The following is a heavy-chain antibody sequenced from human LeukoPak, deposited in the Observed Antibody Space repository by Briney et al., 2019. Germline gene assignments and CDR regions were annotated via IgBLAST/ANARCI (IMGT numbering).Heavy chain of an antibody. V-gene: IGHV3-23*01. Sequence: WVSAISGSGCSTYYADSVKGRFTISRDNSKNTLYLQMNSLRAEDTAVYYCANNYDLYYFDYWGQGTLVTVSS. D-gene: IGHD3-22*01. J-gene: IGHJ4*02. CDR3: ANNYDLYYFDY. CDR2: ISGSGCST.